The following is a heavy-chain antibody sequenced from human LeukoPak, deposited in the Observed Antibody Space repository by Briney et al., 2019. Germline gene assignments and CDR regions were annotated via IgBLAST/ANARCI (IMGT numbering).Heavy chain of an antibody. V-gene: IGHV1-2*02. CDR1: GYTFTSYY. CDR3: ARVVVGVSTSFDY. D-gene: IGHD2-15*01. CDR2: VNPSSGGT. J-gene: IGHJ4*02. Sequence: ASVKVSCKASGYTFTSYYMHWVRQAPGQGLEWMGWVNPSSGGTNYAPKFQGRVTMTRDTSISTAYMELSSLRSDDTAVYYCARVVVGVSTSFDYWGQGTLVTVSS.